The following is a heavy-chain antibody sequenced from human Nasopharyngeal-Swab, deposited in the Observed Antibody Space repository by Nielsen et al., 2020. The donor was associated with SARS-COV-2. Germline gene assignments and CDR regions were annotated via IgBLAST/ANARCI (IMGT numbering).Heavy chain of an antibody. Sequence: GGSLRLSCAASGFTFSSYWMSWVRQAPGTGLEWVANINEDGSEKYYVDSVKGRFTISRDNAKKSLDLQMNSLRAEDTAVYYCARGGAVAGNDYYYGMDVWGQGTTVTVSS. CDR2: INEDGSEK. J-gene: IGHJ6*02. D-gene: IGHD6-19*01. V-gene: IGHV3-7*01. CDR1: GFTFSSYW. CDR3: ARGGAVAGNDYYYGMDV.